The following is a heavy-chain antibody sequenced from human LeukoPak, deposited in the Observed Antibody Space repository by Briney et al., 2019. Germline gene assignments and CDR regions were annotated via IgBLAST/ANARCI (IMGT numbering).Heavy chain of an antibody. Sequence: PSETLSLTCSVSGGSISNYFWTWIRQPPGKGLEWIGYIYSSGSTYYNPSLKSRVTISVDTSKNQFSLKLSSVTAADTAVYYCARQTYYYDSSGYDDAFDIWGQGTMVTVSS. V-gene: IGHV4-4*08. CDR3: ARQTYYYDSSGYDDAFDI. J-gene: IGHJ3*02. CDR2: IYSSGST. CDR1: GGSISNYF. D-gene: IGHD3-22*01.